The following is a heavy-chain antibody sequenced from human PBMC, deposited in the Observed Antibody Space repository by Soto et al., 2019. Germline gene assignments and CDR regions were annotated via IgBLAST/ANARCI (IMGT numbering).Heavy chain of an antibody. D-gene: IGHD5-12*01. V-gene: IGHV3-30-3*01. J-gene: IGHJ6*02. CDR2: ISYDGSNK. CDR1: GLTFSIYA. CDR3: ARTSHPGYSGYDLYYYGMDV. Sequence: PGGSLRLSCAASGLTFSIYAMHWVRQAPGKGLEWVAVISYDGSNKYYADSVKGRFTISRDNSKNTLYLQMNSLRAEDTAVYYCARTSHPGYSGYDLYYYGMDVWGQGTTVTVSS.